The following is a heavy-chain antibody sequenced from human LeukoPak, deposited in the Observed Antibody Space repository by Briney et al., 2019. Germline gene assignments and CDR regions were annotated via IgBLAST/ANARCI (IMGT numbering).Heavy chain of an antibody. Sequence: SVKVSCKASGGTFSSYAISWVRQAPGQGLEWMGGIIPIFGTANYAQNFQGRVTITRDTSASTAYMELSSLRSEDTAVYYCARVGSSTYDYWGQGTLVTVSS. V-gene: IGHV1-69*05. CDR2: IIPIFGTA. CDR1: GGTFSSYA. CDR3: ARVGSSTYDY. D-gene: IGHD6-6*01. J-gene: IGHJ4*02.